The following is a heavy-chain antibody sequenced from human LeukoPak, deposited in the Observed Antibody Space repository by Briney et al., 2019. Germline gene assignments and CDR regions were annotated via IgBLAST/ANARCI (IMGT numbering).Heavy chain of an antibody. V-gene: IGHV3-23*01. Sequence: PGGSLRLSCAASGFTFSSYAMSWVRQAPGKGLEWVSVISGSAGSTYYADTVEGRFTISRDNSKNTLYLQMNSLRAEDTAIYYCAKDIRYYYDSSGYWFDYWGQGTLVTVSS. J-gene: IGHJ4*02. CDR1: GFTFSSYA. CDR3: AKDIRYYYDSSGYWFDY. CDR2: ISGSAGST. D-gene: IGHD3-22*01.